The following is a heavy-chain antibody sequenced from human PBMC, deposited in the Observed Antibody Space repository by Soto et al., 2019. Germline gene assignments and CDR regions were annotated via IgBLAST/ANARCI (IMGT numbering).Heavy chain of an antibody. CDR1: GGTFSSYT. D-gene: IGHD3-3*01. J-gene: IGHJ2*01. CDR2: SIPILCIA. V-gene: IGHV1-69*08. CDR3: ARDVGVRDDL. Sequence: QVQLVQSGAEVKKPWSSVKVSGKASGGTFSSYTISWVRQSPVEGLEWMGRSIPILCIAKYAQKFQGRVTINTDKSTSTAYMAMRSLRSEDTAVYYCARDVGVRDDLWGRGTLVNVSS.